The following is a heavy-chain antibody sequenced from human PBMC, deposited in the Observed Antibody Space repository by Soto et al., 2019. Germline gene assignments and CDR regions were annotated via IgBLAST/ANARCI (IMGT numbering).Heavy chain of an antibody. Sequence: SETLSLTCTVSGGSISSYYWSWIRQPPGKGLEWIGYIYYSGSTNYNPSLKSRVTISVDTSKNQFSLKLSSVTAADTAVYYCARHEVGATIIFDYWGQGILVTVSS. CDR2: IYYSGST. V-gene: IGHV4-59*08. CDR1: GGSISSYY. CDR3: ARHEVGATIIFDY. J-gene: IGHJ4*02. D-gene: IGHD5-12*01.